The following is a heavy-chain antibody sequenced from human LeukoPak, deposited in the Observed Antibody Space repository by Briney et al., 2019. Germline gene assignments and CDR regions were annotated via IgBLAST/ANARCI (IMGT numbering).Heavy chain of an antibody. CDR3: ARSWVAGYGTVLDS. V-gene: IGHV5-51*01. Sequence: GKSLKISCMGSGYTFTNYWIGCVRQMPEKDLERMGIIYPGDSDTRYSRPFRGQVTISSDKSISAAYLQWSSLKASDTAIYYCARSWVAGYGTVLDSWGQGTLVAVSS. CDR2: IYPGDSDT. CDR1: GYTFTNYW. D-gene: IGHD2-15*01. J-gene: IGHJ4*02.